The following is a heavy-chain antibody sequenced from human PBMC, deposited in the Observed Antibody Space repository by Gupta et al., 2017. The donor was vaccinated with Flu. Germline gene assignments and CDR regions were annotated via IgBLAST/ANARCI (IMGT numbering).Heavy chain of an antibody. Sequence: YGINWVRQAPGQGLEWVGWIYTNTGNPTYAQGFTGRFVFSLDPSVSTAYLQISSLKAEDTAVYYCARDIGYCSSTSCLLAYWGQGTLVTVSS. V-gene: IGHV7-4-1*02. CDR2: IYTNTGNP. CDR1: YG. D-gene: IGHD2-2*01. CDR3: ARDIGYCSSTSCLLAY. J-gene: IGHJ4*02.